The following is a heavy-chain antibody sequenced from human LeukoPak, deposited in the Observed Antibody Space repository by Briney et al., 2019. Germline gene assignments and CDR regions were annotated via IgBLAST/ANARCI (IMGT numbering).Heavy chain of an antibody. D-gene: IGHD1-26*01. CDR1: GFTFSSYG. Sequence: PGGSLRLSCAASGFTFSSYGMRWVRQAPGKGLEWVAFIRYDGSNKYYADSVKGRFTISRDNSKNTLYLQMNSLRAEDTAVYYCAKDPSGSYSKYYYYYMDVWGKETTVTVSS. V-gene: IGHV3-30*02. J-gene: IGHJ6*03. CDR2: IRYDGSNK. CDR3: AKDPSGSYSKYYYYYMDV.